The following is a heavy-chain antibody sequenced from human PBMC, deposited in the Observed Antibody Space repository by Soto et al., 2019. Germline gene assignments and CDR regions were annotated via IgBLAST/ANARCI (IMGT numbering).Heavy chain of an antibody. CDR3: ARSTYYYDSSGQNLFDP. CDR2: ISSSGSTT. J-gene: IGHJ5*02. Sequence: GALRLSCAASRFTFSNYAMHWVRQAPGKGLEYVSAISSSGSTTYYADSVKGRFTISRDNSKNTLYLQMGSLSAEDMAVYYCARSTYYYDSSGQNLFDPWGQGTLVTVSS. CDR1: RFTFSNYA. V-gene: IGHV3-64*02. D-gene: IGHD3-22*01.